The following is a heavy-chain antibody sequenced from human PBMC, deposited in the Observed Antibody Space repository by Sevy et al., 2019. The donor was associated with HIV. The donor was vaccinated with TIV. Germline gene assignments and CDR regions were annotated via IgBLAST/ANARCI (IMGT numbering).Heavy chain of an antibody. CDR1: GFTFSSYS. CDR3: ARDRDSGSYYWDYYYYYGMDV. Sequence: GSLRLSCAASGFTFSSYSMNWVRQAPGKGLEWVSYISSSSSTIYYADSVKGRFTISRDNAKNSLYLQMNSLRAEDTAVYYCARDRDSGSYYWDYYYYYGMDVWGQGTTVTVSS. CDR2: ISSSSSTI. D-gene: IGHD1-26*01. J-gene: IGHJ6*02. V-gene: IGHV3-48*01.